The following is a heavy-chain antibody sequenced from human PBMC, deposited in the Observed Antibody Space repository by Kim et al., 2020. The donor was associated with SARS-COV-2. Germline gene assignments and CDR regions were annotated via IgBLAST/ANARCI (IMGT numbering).Heavy chain of an antibody. CDR2: INSDGSST. Sequence: GGSLRLSCAASGFTFSSYWMHWVRQAPGKGLVWVSRINSDGSSTSYADSVKGRFTISRDNAKNTLYLQMNSLRAEDTAVYYCARAPLYDFWSGYPSWSYYYYYMDVWGKGTTVTVSS. CDR3: ARAPLYDFWSGYPSWSYYYYYMDV. J-gene: IGHJ6*03. V-gene: IGHV3-74*01. D-gene: IGHD3-3*01. CDR1: GFTFSSYW.